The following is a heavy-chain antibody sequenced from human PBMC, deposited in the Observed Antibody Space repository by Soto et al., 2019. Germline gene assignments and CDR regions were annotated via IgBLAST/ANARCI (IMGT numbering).Heavy chain of an antibody. Sequence: PGGSLRLSCAASGFTFSSYSINWVRQAPGKWLEWVSYISSSSSTIYYADSVKGRFTISRDNAKNSLYLQMNSLRDEDTAVYYCARSYSSSWYGGFDYWGQGXLVTVYS. J-gene: IGHJ4*02. V-gene: IGHV3-48*02. CDR2: ISSSSSTI. CDR3: ARSYSSSWYGGFDY. D-gene: IGHD6-13*01. CDR1: GFTFSSYS.